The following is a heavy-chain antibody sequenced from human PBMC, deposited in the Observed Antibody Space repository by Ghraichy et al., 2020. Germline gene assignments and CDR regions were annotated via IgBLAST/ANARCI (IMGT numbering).Heavy chain of an antibody. Sequence: GGSLRLSCAASGFTFSSYAMHWVRQAPGKGLEWVAVISYDGSNKYYADSVKGRFTISRDNSKNTLYLQMNSLRAEDTAVYYCARVPAYYDFWSGYYTGQKFDYWGQGTLVTVSS. CDR1: GFTFSSYA. CDR2: ISYDGSNK. J-gene: IGHJ4*02. D-gene: IGHD3-3*01. CDR3: ARVPAYYDFWSGYYTGQKFDY. V-gene: IGHV3-30*04.